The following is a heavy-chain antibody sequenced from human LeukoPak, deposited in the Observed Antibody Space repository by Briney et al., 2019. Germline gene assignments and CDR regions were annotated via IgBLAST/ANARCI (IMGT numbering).Heavy chain of an antibody. CDR2: ISGSGGST. CDR3: AKAQEGRYYFDY. Sequence: GGSLRLSCAASGFTFSSYAMSWVRQAPGKGLEWVSAISGSGGSTYCADSVKGRFTISRDNSKNTLYLQINSLRAEDTAVYYCAKAQEGRYYFDYWGQGTLVTVSS. CDR1: GFTFSSYA. V-gene: IGHV3-23*01. D-gene: IGHD4-17*01. J-gene: IGHJ4*02.